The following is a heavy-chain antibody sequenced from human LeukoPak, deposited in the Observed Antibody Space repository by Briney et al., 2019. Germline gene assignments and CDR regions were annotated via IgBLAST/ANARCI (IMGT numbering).Heavy chain of an antibody. V-gene: IGHV4-34*01. D-gene: IGHD3-22*01. CDR2: VNDSGGT. CDR1: IDSFTNYY. CDR3: AKSNGYGLIDI. J-gene: IGHJ3*02. Sequence: SETLSLTCAVYIDSFTNYYWNWIRQTPGKGLEWIGEVNDSGGTNISPSLKSRVTISLDTSRNQFSLKLNSVTAADTAVYYCAKSNGYGLIDIWGQGTMVTVSS.